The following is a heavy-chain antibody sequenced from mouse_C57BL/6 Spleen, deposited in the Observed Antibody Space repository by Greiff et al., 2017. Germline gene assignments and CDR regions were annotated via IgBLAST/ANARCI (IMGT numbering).Heavy chain of an antibody. J-gene: IGHJ3*01. Sequence: VKLQQPGAELVKPGASVKMSCKASGYTFTSYWITWVKQRPGQGLEWIGDIYPGSGSTNYNEKFKSKATLTVDTSSSTAYMQLSSLTSEDSAVYYCARGGQLRLQAWFAYWGQGTLVTVSA. CDR2: IYPGSGST. V-gene: IGHV1-55*01. D-gene: IGHD3-2*02. CDR1: GYTFTSYW. CDR3: ARGGQLRLQAWFAY.